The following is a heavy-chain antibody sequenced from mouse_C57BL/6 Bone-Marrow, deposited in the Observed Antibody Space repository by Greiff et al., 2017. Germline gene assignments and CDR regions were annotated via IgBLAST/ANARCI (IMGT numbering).Heavy chain of an antibody. CDR1: GFNIKDDY. CDR3: SNHFTRVVDYAMDY. V-gene: IGHV14-4*01. Sequence: VQLQQSGAELVRPGASVKLSCTASGFNIKDDYMHWVKQRPEQGLEWIGWIDPENGDTEYASKFQGKATITADTSSNTAYLQLSSLTSEDTAVYYCSNHFTRVVDYAMDYWGQGISVTVSS. J-gene: IGHJ4*01. D-gene: IGHD1-1*01. CDR2: IDPENGDT.